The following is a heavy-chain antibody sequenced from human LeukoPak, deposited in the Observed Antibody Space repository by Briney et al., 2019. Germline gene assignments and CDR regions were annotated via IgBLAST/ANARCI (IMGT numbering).Heavy chain of an antibody. CDR2: ISGSGGST. CDR3: ANAQGSYYYYGMDV. V-gene: IGHV3-23*01. Sequence: GGSLTLSRPASGFTFSSYAMSWVRQAPGKGLEWVSAISGSGGSTYYADSVKGRFTISRDNSKTTLYLQMNSLRAEDTAVYYCANAQGSYYYYGMDVWGQGTTVTVSS. CDR1: GFTFSSYA. J-gene: IGHJ6*02. D-gene: IGHD1-26*01.